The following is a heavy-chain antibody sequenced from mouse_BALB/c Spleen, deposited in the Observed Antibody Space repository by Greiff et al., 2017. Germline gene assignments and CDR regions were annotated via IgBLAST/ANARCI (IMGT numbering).Heavy chain of an antibody. Sequence: EVQRVESGGGLVQPGGSRKLSCAASGFTFSSFGMHWVRQAPEKGLEWVAYISSGSSTIYYADTVKGRFTISRDNPKNTLFLQMTSLRSEDTAMYYCARGGYYGSSSWFAYWGQGTLVTVSA. CDR2: ISSGSSTI. V-gene: IGHV5-17*02. J-gene: IGHJ3*01. D-gene: IGHD1-1*01. CDR1: GFTFSSFG. CDR3: ARGGYYGSSSWFAY.